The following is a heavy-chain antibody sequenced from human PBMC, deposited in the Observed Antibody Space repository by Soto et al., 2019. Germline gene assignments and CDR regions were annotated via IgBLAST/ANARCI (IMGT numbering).Heavy chain of an antibody. Sequence: GGSVRLSCAASGFSFSRFEMNWVRQAPGKGLEWVSYISSSSDVIYYADSVKGRFTISRDNAKNSLYLQMSSLRAEDTAVYFCAKDLGSYLSPAFDYWGLGTLVTVSS. V-gene: IGHV3-48*03. CDR3: AKDLGSYLSPAFDY. CDR1: GFSFSRFE. CDR2: ISSSSDVI. D-gene: IGHD1-26*01. J-gene: IGHJ4*02.